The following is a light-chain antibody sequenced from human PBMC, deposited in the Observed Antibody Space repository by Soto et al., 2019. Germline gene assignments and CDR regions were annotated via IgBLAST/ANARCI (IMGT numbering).Light chain of an antibody. Sequence: EIVMTQSPATLSVSPGDRATLSCRASQSVSSSYLSWNQHKPGQAPRLLIYGTSTRATGIPARFSGSGSGTDFTLTISSLQPEDFAVYYCQQDYNLPWTFGQGTKVDIK. CDR1: QSVSSSY. CDR3: QQDYNLPWT. V-gene: IGKV3D-7*01. CDR2: GTS. J-gene: IGKJ1*01.